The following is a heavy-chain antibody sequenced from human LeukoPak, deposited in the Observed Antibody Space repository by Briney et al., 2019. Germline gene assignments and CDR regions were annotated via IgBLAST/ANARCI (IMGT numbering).Heavy chain of an antibody. CDR1: GFTFSSYA. CDR2: ISGSGGST. D-gene: IGHD6-19*01. Sequence: AGGSLRLSCAASGFTFSSYAMSWVRQAPGKGLEWVSAISGSGGSTYYADSVKGRFTISRDNSKNTLYLQMNSLRAEDTAVYYCAKVSYSSGSVHYFDYWGQGTLVIVSS. V-gene: IGHV3-23*01. J-gene: IGHJ4*02. CDR3: AKVSYSSGSVHYFDY.